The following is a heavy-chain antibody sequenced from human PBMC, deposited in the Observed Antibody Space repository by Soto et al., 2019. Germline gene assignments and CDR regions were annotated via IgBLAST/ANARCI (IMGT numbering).Heavy chain of an antibody. V-gene: IGHV4-30-2*01. D-gene: IGHD5-12*01. CDR2: IYHSGST. CDR3: AAEGGLPRYY. J-gene: IGHJ4*02. CDR1: GGSISSGGYS. Sequence: QLQLQESGSGLVKPSQTLSLTCAVSGGSISSGGYSWSWIWQPPGKGLQWIGYIYHSGSTYYNPSLKSRVTISVDRSKNQFSLKLSSVTAADTAVYYCAAEGGLPRYYWGQGTLVTVSS.